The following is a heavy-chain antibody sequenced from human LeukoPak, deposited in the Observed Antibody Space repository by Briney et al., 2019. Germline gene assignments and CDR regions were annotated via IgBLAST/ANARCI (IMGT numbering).Heavy chain of an antibody. D-gene: IGHD5-18*01. CDR2: IYYSGST. CDR1: GGSISNYY. V-gene: IGHV4-59*01. Sequence: SETLSLTCTVSGGSISNYYWSWIRQPPGKGLEWIGYIYYSGSTNYNPSLKSRVTISVDTSKNQFSLKLSSVTAADTAVYYCARDLRSYGFDYWGQGTLVTVSS. J-gene: IGHJ4*02. CDR3: ARDLRSYGFDY.